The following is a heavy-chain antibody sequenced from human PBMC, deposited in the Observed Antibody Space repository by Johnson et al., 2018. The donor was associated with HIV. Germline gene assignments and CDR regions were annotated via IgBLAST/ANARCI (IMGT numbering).Heavy chain of an antibody. D-gene: IGHD2-15*01. J-gene: IGHJ3*02. V-gene: IGHV3-33*06. CDR1: GFTFSSYG. Sequence: QVQLVESGGGVVQPGRSLRLSCVASGFTFSSYGMHWVRQAPGKGLEWVAVIWYDGSNKYYADSVTGRFTISRDNSKNTLYLQMNSLRAEDTAVYYCAKESMSRMVVVVAAAPPTAFDIWGQGTMVTVSS. CDR2: IWYDGSNK. CDR3: AKESMSRMVVVVAAAPPTAFDI.